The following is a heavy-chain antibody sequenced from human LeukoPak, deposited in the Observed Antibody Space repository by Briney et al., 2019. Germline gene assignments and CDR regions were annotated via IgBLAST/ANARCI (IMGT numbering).Heavy chain of an antibody. V-gene: IGHV3-30-3*01. CDR2: ISYDGSNK. CDR1: GFPFSSYA. Sequence: PGGSLRLSCAASGFPFSSYAMHWVRQAPGKGLEWVAVISYDGSNKYYADSVKGRFTISRDNSKNTLYLQMNSLRAEDTAVYYCARDGDLLLWFGEWSYYFDYWGQGTLVTVSS. J-gene: IGHJ4*02. D-gene: IGHD3-10*01. CDR3: ARDGDLLLWFGEWSYYFDY.